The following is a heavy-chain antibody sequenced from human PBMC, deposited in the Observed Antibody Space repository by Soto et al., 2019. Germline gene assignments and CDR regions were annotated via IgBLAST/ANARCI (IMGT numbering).Heavy chain of an antibody. V-gene: IGHV1-46*03. CDR3: ATRNYYGSGNFYNLHDPFDI. CDR2: VNPSASST. J-gene: IGHJ3*02. D-gene: IGHD3-10*01. Sequence: GASVKVCCKASGYRFTNCYMHWVRKAPGQGLEWMGIVNPSASSTIYAQKFQGRISMTGDTSTSTVYMELNSLRSDDTAVYYCATRNYYGSGNFYNLHDPFDIWGQGTMVTVSS. CDR1: GYRFTNCY.